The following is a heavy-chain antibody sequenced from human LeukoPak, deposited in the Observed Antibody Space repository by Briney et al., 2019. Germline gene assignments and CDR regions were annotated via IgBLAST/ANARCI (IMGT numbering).Heavy chain of an antibody. D-gene: IGHD2-8*01. CDR3: ARQKGYCYDGVCLDYQYYGMDV. CDR1: GFAISSHS. V-gene: IGHV3-21*06. CDR2: IRSGSHHI. J-gene: IGHJ6*02. Sequence: PGGSLRLSCAASGFAISSHSFNWVRQPPGKGPEWVASIRSGSHHIYYADFVKGRFNISRDNARNSLELHLNSLRAEDTAAYYCARQKGYCYDGVCLDYQYYGMDVWGQGTTVTVSS.